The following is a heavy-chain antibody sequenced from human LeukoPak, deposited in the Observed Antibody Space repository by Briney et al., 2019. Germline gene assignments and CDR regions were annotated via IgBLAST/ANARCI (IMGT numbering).Heavy chain of an antibody. CDR3: ARAAGGGYFDF. V-gene: IGHV1-18*01. CDR2: ISAYNSNT. Sequence: ASGKVSCKAAGDSVTSYGISWVRQAPGQGGEWWGWISAYNSNTNYAQKLQVRVTMTTDTSTITVYLDLRSLRSDDTAVYYCARAAGGGYFDFWGQGTLVTVSS. J-gene: IGHJ4*02. D-gene: IGHD6-13*01. CDR1: GDSVTSYG.